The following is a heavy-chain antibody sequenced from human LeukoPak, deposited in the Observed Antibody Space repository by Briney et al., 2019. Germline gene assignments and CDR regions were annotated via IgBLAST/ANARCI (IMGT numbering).Heavy chain of an antibody. V-gene: IGHV3-48*04. D-gene: IGHD3-16*01. CDR1: GFTFSSYS. Sequence: GGSLRLSCAASGFTFSSYSMNWVRQAPGKGLEWLSYISSTSSAIYYADSLKGRFTISRDNAKNSLYLQMDSLRAEDTAVYCCARVIGSYGDSAYWGQGTLVTVSS. J-gene: IGHJ4*02. CDR2: ISSTSSAI. CDR3: ARVIGSYGDSAY.